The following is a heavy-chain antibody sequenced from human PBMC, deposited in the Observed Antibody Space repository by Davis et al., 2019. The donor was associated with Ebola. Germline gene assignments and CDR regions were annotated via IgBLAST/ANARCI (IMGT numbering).Heavy chain of an antibody. CDR3: ARDLSGAEFDP. Sequence: GESLNTPCAASGFTVRSNYMRWVRQAPGKGLEWVSVIYSGGSTYYADSVKGRFTISRDNSKNTLYLQMNSLRAEDTAVYYCARDLSGAEFDPWGQGTLVTVSS. J-gene: IGHJ5*02. CDR1: GFTVRSNY. V-gene: IGHV3-66*01. CDR2: IYSGGST. D-gene: IGHD1-26*01.